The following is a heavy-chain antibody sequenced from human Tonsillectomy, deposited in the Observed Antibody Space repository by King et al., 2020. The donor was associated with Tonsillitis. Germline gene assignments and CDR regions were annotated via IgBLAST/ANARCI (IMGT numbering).Heavy chain of an antibody. V-gene: IGHV3-15*01. Sequence: VQLVESGGGLAKPGGSLTLSCVVSGSTFSDAWMRDAWMSWVRQAPGKGLELIGRLKSKGGGGTTDYAAPVKGRFTISRDDSRNTIFLQMNSLKTEDTARYYCTHEKTEHGAFDIWGQGTMGTVSS. CDR2: LKSKGGGGTT. CDR3: THEKTEHGAFDI. CDR1: GSTFSDAWMRDAW. D-gene: IGHD1-1*01. J-gene: IGHJ3*02.